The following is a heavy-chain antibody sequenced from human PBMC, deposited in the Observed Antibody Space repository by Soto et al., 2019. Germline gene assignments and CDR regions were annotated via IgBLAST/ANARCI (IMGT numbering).Heavy chain of an antibody. CDR2: ISSNSAYI. J-gene: IGHJ5*02. CDR1: GFTFRSFT. V-gene: IGHV3-21*01. CDR3: TRDASRDSSARGWFDP. Sequence: GGSLRLPCAASGFTFRSFTMNWVRQAPGKGLEWVSTISSNSAYIYYTDALRGRFTISRDNAKNSLHLQMNSLRAEDTAVYYCTRDASRDSSARGWFDPWGPGTLVTVSS. D-gene: IGHD6-13*01.